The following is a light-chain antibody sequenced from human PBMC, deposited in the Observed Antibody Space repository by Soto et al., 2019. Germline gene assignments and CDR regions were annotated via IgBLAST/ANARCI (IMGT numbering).Light chain of an antibody. Sequence: QSVLTQPASVSGSPGQSITISCTGTSDDVGGYNYVSWYQQHPGKAPKLMIFEVNNPPSGVSNLFSGSRSGNTASLPISGLQAEDEANYYCSSYRSGNTLVVFGGRTKVTVL. V-gene: IGLV2-14*01. CDR3: SSYRSGNTLVV. CDR1: SDDVGGYNY. J-gene: IGLJ2*01. CDR2: EVN.